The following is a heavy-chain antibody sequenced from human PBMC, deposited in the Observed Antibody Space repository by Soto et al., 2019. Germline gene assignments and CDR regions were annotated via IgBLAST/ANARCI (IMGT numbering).Heavy chain of an antibody. D-gene: IGHD2-2*01. CDR3: AREINAGDTVVVPAQTVLGMEV. CDR1: GYSLTCYS. Sequence: ASVKVSSKASGYSLTCYSMHSLRHSPGQGLEWMGWINPNSGGTNYAQKFQGWVTMTRDTSISTAYMELSRLRSDDTAVYYCAREINAGDTVVVPAQTVLGMEVWGQGTTVTVTS. J-gene: IGHJ6*02. V-gene: IGHV1-2*04. CDR2: INPNSGGT.